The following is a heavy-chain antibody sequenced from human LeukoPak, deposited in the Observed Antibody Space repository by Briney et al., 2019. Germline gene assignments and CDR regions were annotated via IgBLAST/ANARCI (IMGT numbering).Heavy chain of an antibody. Sequence: SETLSLTCTVSGGSISSSTYYWGWIRQPPGKGQEWIGSIYSVTTSYNPSLKSRVTISVDTSKNQFSLKLTSVTAADTAVYYCARHFGSSSVSPYDYWGQGTLLTVSS. CDR2: IYSVTT. V-gene: IGHV4-39*01. CDR1: GGSISSSTYY. CDR3: ARHFGSSSVSPYDY. J-gene: IGHJ4*02. D-gene: IGHD6-6*01.